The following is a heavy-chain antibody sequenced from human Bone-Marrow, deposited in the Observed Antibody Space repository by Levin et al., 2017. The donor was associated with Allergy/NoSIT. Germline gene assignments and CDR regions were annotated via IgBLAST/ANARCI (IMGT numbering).Heavy chain of an antibody. Sequence: PGGSLRLSCAASGFTFSDYWMSWVRQAPGKGLEWVANIKQDGSEKYYVDSVEGRFTISRDNAKNSLYLQMNGLRAEDTAVYHCARHLPYYDSSGYFPFWGQGTLVTVSS. J-gene: IGHJ4*02. CDR2: IKQDGSEK. CDR3: ARHLPYYDSSGYFPF. V-gene: IGHV3-7*01. CDR1: GFTFSDYW. D-gene: IGHD3-22*01.